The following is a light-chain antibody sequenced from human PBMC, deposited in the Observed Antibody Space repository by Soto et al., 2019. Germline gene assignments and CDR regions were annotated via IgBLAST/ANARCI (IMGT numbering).Light chain of an antibody. CDR3: QQLNSYLL. V-gene: IGKV1-9*01. CDR1: QGISSY. J-gene: IGKJ3*01. Sequence: DIQLTQSPSFLSASVGDRVTITCRASQGISSYLAWYQQKPGKAPKLLIYAASTLQSGVPSRFSGSGSGTESTLTISSLQPEDFATYYCQQLNSYLLFGPGTKVDIK. CDR2: AAS.